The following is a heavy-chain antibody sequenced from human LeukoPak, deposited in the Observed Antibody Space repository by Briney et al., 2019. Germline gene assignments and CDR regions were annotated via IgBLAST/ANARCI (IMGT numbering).Heavy chain of an antibody. CDR1: GGTFSSYA. D-gene: IGHD1-26*01. Sequence: SVTVSCKASGGTFSSYAISWVRQAPGQGLEWMGGIIPIFGTANYAQKFQGRVTITADKSTSTAYMELSSLRSEDTAVYYCARDSAGVGATGYWGQGTLVTVSS. V-gene: IGHV1-69*06. J-gene: IGHJ4*02. CDR3: ARDSAGVGATGY. CDR2: IIPIFGTA.